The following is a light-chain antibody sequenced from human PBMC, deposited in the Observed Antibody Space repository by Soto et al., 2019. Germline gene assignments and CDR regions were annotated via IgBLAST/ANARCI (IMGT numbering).Light chain of an antibody. CDR1: SSNIGSTY. Sequence: SVLPQRPSVSAAPGQMVTISCSGSSSNIGSTYVSWYQHLPGTAPKLLIYDNNKRPSGISDRFSGSKSGTSATLGITGLQTGDEADYYCAAWDRSLSILVLGGGTQLTVL. J-gene: IGLJ2*01. CDR2: DNN. V-gene: IGLV1-51*01. CDR3: AAWDRSLSILV.